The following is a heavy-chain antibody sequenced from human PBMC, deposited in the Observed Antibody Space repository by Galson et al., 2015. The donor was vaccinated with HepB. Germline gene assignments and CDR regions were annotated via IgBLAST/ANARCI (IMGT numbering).Heavy chain of an antibody. CDR2: IWYSSSYI. J-gene: IGHJ6*03. D-gene: IGHD2-15*01. CDR3: ARVGYCRGGNCGGYNYDDIDV. CDR1: GFSLSHYN. V-gene: IGHV3-21*01. Sequence: SLRLSCAASGFSLSHYNMNWVRQAPGKGLEWVASIWYSSSYIYYGDSVKGRFTISRDNAKNSLYLQMNSLRVEDMAVYYCARVGYCRGGNCGGYNYDDIDVWGKGTTVTVSS.